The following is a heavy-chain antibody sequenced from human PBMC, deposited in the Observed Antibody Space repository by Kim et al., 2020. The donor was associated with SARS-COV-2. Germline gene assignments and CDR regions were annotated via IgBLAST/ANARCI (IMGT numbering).Heavy chain of an antibody. CDR1: GFAFSSYG. Sequence: GGSLRLSCAASGFAFSSYGMSWVRQAPGKGLEWVSGISESGSRTYYADSVKGRFTISRDNSKNTLYLEMNSVRAEDTALYYCATDTRSTWVDGMDVWGQGTAVTVSS. D-gene: IGHD1-26*01. CDR2: ISESGSRT. CDR3: ATDTRSTWVDGMDV. V-gene: IGHV3-23*01. J-gene: IGHJ6*02.